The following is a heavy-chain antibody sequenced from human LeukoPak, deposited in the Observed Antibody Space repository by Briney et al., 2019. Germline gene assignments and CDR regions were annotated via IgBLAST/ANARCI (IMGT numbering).Heavy chain of an antibody. J-gene: IGHJ4*02. Sequence: GGSLRLSCAASGFTFRSYWMSWVRQAPGKGLGWVSNIKQDGSEKYYVDSVKGRFTISRDNAKNSLYLQMSSVRAEDTAVYYCARAAGHSSGYYFYLDYWGQGTLVTVSS. CDR2: IKQDGSEK. CDR1: GFTFRSYW. D-gene: IGHD3-22*01. CDR3: ARAAGHSSGYYFYLDY. V-gene: IGHV3-7*01.